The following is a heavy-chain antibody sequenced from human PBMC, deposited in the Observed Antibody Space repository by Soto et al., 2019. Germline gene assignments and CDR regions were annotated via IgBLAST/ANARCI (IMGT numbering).Heavy chain of an antibody. CDR3: VRARSWDY. J-gene: IGHJ4*02. CDR1: GYTFTSYG. V-gene: IGHV1-18*01. CDR2: ISAHNGNT. Sequence: QVHLVQYGAEVKKPGASVKVSCKASGYTFTSYGIPWVRQAPGQGLEWMGWISAHNGNTDDAQKLQGRVIVTRDTSTSTAYMELRSLISYETAVYFGVRARSWDYWGQGALVTVSS.